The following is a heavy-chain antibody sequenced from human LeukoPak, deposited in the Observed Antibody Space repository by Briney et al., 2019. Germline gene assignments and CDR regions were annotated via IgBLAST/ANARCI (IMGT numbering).Heavy chain of an antibody. J-gene: IGHJ3*01. CDR3: AKFFAGEYVRAFDV. V-gene: IGHV3-30*18. CDR1: GFTFSSYA. D-gene: IGHD3-10*02. Sequence: PGRSLRLSCAASGFTFSSYAMHWVRQAPGKGLEWVAVISYDGSNKYYADSVKGRFTISRDNSKNTPYLQMNSLRAEDTAVYYCAKFFAGEYVRAFDVWGQGTMVTVSS. CDR2: ISYDGSNK.